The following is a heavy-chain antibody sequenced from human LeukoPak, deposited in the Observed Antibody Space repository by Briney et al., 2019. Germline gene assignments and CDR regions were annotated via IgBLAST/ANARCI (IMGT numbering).Heavy chain of an antibody. CDR2: ISYDGSHK. CDR3: ARDDALRFLEWLSHGMDV. V-gene: IGHV3-30*03. CDR1: GITFRSYG. Sequence: PGRSLRLSCAASGITFRSYGMHWVRQAPGKGLEWVAVISYDGSHKYYADSVKGRFTISRDNAKNSLYLQMNSLRAEDTAVYYCARDDALRFLEWLSHGMDVWGQGTTVTVSS. J-gene: IGHJ6*02. D-gene: IGHD3-3*01.